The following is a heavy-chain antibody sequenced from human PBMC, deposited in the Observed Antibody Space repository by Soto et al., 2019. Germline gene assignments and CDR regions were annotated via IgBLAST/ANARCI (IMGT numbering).Heavy chain of an antibody. D-gene: IGHD3-22*01. J-gene: IGHJ4*02. CDR1: GYSFTSYW. CDR2: IYPGDSDT. Sequence: PGESLKISCKGSGYSFTSYWIGWVRQMPGKGLEWMGIIYPGDSDTRYSPSFQGQVTISADKSISTAYLQWSSLTAADTAVYYCARSMHYSDGSNYSPFDYWGQGTLVTVSS. V-gene: IGHV5-51*01. CDR3: ARSMHYSDGSNYSPFDY.